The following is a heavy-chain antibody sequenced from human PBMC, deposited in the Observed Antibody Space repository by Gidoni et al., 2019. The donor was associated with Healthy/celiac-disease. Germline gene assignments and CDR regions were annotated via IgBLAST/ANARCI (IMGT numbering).Heavy chain of an antibody. Sequence: QVQLVESGGGVVQPGRSLRLSGAASGFTFSTDGMHWVRQAPGKGLEWGAVISYDGSNKFYAGSVKGRFTISRDNSKNTLYLQMNSLRAEDTAVYYCAKLAMVRGDEDAFDIWGLGTMVTVSS. CDR2: ISYDGSNK. CDR3: AKLAMVRGDEDAFDI. D-gene: IGHD3-10*01. CDR1: GFTFSTDG. J-gene: IGHJ3*02. V-gene: IGHV3-30*18.